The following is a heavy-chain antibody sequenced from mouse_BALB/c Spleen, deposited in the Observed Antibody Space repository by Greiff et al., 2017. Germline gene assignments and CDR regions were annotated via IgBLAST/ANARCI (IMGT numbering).Heavy chain of an antibody. Sequence: VQLKESGPELVKPGASVKISCKASGYSFTGYYMHWVKQSHVKSLEWIGRINPYNGATSYNQNFKDKASLTVDKSSSTAYMELHSLTSEDSAVYYCARFGRYDVGAMDYWGQGTSVTVSS. V-gene: IGHV1-31*01. CDR2: INPYNGAT. CDR3: ARFGRYDVGAMDY. CDR1: GYSFTGYY. J-gene: IGHJ4*01. D-gene: IGHD2-14*01.